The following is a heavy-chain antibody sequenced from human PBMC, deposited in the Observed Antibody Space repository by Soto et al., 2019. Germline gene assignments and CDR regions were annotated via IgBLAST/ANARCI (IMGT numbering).Heavy chain of an antibody. CDR1: GFTFSSYA. V-gene: IGHV3-23*01. J-gene: IGHJ5*02. CDR3: AKWEVVPAATTTKNWFDP. D-gene: IGHD2-2*01. Sequence: PGGSLRLSCAASGFTFSSYAMSWVRQAPGKGLEWVSAISGSGGSTYYADSVKGRFTISRDNSKNTLYLQMNSLRAEDTAVYYCAKWEVVPAATTTKNWFDPWGQGTLVTVSS. CDR2: ISGSGGST.